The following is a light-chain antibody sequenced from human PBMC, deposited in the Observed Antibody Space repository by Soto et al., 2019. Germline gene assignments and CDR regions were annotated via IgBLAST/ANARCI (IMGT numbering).Light chain of an antibody. CDR1: QFLNNY. J-gene: IGKJ2*01. CDR3: QQSYNVPYT. CDR2: TAS. V-gene: IGKV1-39*01. Sequence: DLQMTQSPSSLSASVGDRVTITCRASQFLNNYLNWYQHKPGKAPQLLISTASNLQTGVPARFSGGGSGTDFTLSISGLQPADFASYYCQQSYNVPYTFGEGTNVEI.